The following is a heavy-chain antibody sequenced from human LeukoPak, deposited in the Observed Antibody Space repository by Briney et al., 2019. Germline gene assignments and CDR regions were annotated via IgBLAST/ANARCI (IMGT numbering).Heavy chain of an antibody. CDR2: ITYDGYYK. Sequence: GGSLRLSCAASGFPFSSYWMSWVRQAPGKGLEWVALITYDGYYKYYSDSVKGRFTISSDTSKNTLYLQMNSLRAEDTAVYYCARDLSPVVRASPMGYWGQGTLVTVSS. J-gene: IGHJ4*02. D-gene: IGHD3-10*01. CDR3: ARDLSPVVRASPMGY. V-gene: IGHV3-30*03. CDR1: GFPFSSYW.